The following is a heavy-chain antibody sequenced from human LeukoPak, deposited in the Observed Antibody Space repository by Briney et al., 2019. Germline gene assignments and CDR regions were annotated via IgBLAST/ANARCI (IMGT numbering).Heavy chain of an antibody. CDR1: GGSICSSSYY. J-gene: IGHJ4*02. CDR3: ARELLWFGELLSNFDY. D-gene: IGHD3-10*01. V-gene: IGHV4-39*02. CDR2: IYYSGST. Sequence: SETLSLTCTVSGGSICSSSYYWGWIRQPPGKGLEWIGSIYYSGSTYYNPSLKSRVTISVDTSKNQFSLKLSSVTAADAAVYYCARELLWFGELLSNFDYWGQGTLVTVSS.